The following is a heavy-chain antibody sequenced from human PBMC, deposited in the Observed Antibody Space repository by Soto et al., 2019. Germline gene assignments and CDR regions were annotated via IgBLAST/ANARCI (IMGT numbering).Heavy chain of an antibody. Sequence: PSETLSLTCTVSGGSINNYYWSWIRQPPGKGLEWIGNIYYSGSANYNPSLKSRVTISVDTSKNQFSLKLSSVTAADTAVYYCARVSRHGVTMIRGVYYFDYWGQGTLVTVSS. V-gene: IGHV4-59*01. CDR1: GGSINNYY. J-gene: IGHJ4*02. CDR3: ARVSRHGVTMIRGVYYFDY. CDR2: IYYSGSA. D-gene: IGHD3-10*01.